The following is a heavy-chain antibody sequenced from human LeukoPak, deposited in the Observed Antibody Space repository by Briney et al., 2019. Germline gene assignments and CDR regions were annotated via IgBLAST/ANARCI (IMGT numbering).Heavy chain of an antibody. D-gene: IGHD3-16*01. CDR2: ISGSSSIT. CDR1: GYTFMSHG. J-gene: IGHJ3*02. CDR3: ARATGTWGHDGFDI. Sequence: GASVKVSCKAYGYTFMSHGISWVRQAPGQGLEWMGWISGSSSITNYAQRLQGRVTMTTDTSTTTAYMELRSLRSDDTAVYYYARATGTWGHDGFDIWGQGTMVTVSS. V-gene: IGHV1-18*01.